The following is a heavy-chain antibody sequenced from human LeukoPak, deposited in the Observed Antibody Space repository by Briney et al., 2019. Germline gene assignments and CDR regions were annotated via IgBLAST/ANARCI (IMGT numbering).Heavy chain of an antibody. Sequence: ASVKVSCKASGGTFSSYAISWVRQAPGQGLEWMGGIIPIFGTANYAQKFQGRVTITTDESTSTAYMELSSLRSEDTAVYYCARDRDYGGNPIDYYYMDVWGKGTTVTVSS. CDR1: GGTFSSYA. CDR2: IIPIFGTA. V-gene: IGHV1-69*05. CDR3: ARDRDYGGNPIDYYYMDV. D-gene: IGHD4-23*01. J-gene: IGHJ6*03.